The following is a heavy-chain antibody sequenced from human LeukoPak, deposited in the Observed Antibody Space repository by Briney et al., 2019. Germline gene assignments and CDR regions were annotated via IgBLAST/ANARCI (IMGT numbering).Heavy chain of an antibody. CDR3: AKRGPAGAGKSPDYFDY. Sequence: GGSLRLSCAASGFTFSSYVMSWVRQAPGKGLEWVSAIIGSGDRTYYADSVKGRFTISRDNSKNAVYLQMNSLRAEDTAVYYCAKRGPAGAGKSPDYFDYWGQGTLVTVSS. D-gene: IGHD6-19*01. CDR2: IIGSGDRT. CDR1: GFTFSSYV. V-gene: IGHV3-23*01. J-gene: IGHJ4*02.